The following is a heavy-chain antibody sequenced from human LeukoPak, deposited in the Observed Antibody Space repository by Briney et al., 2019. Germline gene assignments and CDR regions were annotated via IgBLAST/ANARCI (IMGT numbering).Heavy chain of an antibody. CDR2: INSDGSWT. V-gene: IGHV3-74*01. D-gene: IGHD5-18*01. CDR3: ARGSYGNLYYY. CDR1: GNYW. Sequence: GGSLRLSCAASGNYWMHWVRQAPGKGLVWVSHINSDGSWTSYADSVKGRFTISRDNAKNTLYLQMSSLRAEDTAVYYCARGSYGNLYYYWGQGTLVTVSS. J-gene: IGHJ4*02.